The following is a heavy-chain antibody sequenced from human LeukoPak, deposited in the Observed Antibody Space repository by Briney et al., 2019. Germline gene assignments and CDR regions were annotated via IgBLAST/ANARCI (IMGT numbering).Heavy chain of an antibody. CDR2: VYYTGST. J-gene: IGHJ4*02. D-gene: IGHD3-16*02. CDR3: VRASIQEISLGPGYFDY. V-gene: IGHV4-31*03. Sequence: PSETLSLTCTVSGGSISSGGYYWSWLRQHPGKGLEFIGYVYYTGSTYYNPSLKSRVTISGDASKNQFSLKLSSVTAADTAVYCCVRASIQEISLGPGYFDYWGQGTLVTVSS. CDR1: GGSISSGGYY.